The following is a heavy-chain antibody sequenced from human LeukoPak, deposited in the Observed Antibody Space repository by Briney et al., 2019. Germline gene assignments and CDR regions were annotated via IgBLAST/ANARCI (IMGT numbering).Heavy chain of an antibody. CDR2: FAGSGTTK. V-gene: IGHV3-48*03. CDR1: GFDFSAYE. D-gene: IGHD3-22*01. J-gene: IGHJ4*02. CDR3: TTLGYHLDS. Sequence: GGSLRLSCAASGFDFSAYEMNWVRQAPGKGLEGVAYFAGSGTTKYYADSVRGRFTISRDNAKNSLYLQMNSLRAEDTALYYCTTLGYHLDSWGQGTLVTVSS.